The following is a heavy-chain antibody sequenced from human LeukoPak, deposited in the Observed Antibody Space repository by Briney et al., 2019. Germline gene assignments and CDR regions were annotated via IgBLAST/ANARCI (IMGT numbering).Heavy chain of an antibody. CDR1: GGTFSSYA. CDR3: ATGYCSGGSCYSGPLYYYYYMDV. Sequence: SVKVSCKASGGTFSSYAISWVRQAPGQGLEWMGRIIPIFGTASYAQKFQGRVTITTDESTSTAYMELSSLRSEDTAVYYCATGYCSGGSCYSGPLYYYYYMDVWGKGTTVTVSS. D-gene: IGHD2-15*01. V-gene: IGHV1-69*05. CDR2: IIPIFGTA. J-gene: IGHJ6*03.